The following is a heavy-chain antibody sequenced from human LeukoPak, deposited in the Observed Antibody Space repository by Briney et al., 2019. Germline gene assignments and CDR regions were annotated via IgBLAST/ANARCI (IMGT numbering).Heavy chain of an antibody. V-gene: IGHV1-46*01. D-gene: IGHD2-2*01. CDR3: ARNVVPAAPLDAFDI. Sequence: ASVKVSCKASGYTFTSYYMHWVRQAPGQGLEWMGITNPSGGSTSYAQKFQGRVTMTRDTSTSTVYMELSSLRSEDTAVYYCARNVVPAAPLDAFDIWGQGTMVTVSS. CDR2: TNPSGGST. J-gene: IGHJ3*02. CDR1: GYTFTSYY.